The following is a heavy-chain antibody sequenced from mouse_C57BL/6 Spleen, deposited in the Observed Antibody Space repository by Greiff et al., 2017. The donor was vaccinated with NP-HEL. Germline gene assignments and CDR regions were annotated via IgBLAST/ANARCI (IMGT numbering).Heavy chain of an antibody. J-gene: IGHJ4*01. CDR2: IYPRDGST. V-gene: IGHV1-85*01. Sequence: VQRVESGPELVKPGASVKLSCKASGYTFTRYDINWVKQRPGQGLEWIGWIYPRDGSTKYNEKFKGKATLTVDTSSSTAYMELHSLTSEDSAVYFCGLLTMDYWGQGTSVTVSS. CDR1: GYTFTRYD. CDR3: GLLTMDY. D-gene: IGHD2-10*01.